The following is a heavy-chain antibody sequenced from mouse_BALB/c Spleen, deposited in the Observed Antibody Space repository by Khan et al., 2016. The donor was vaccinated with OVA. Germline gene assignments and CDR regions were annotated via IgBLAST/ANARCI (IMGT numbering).Heavy chain of an antibody. D-gene: IGHD2-14*01. CDR2: IWGGGGT. Sequence: VELVESGPGLVAPSQSLSITCTVSGFSLSRYNIHWVRQPPGKGLEWLGMIWGGGGTDYNSTLKSRLGISKDNSKNQVFLKMNSLQTDDTAMYFCARAYYRYDGYYAMDYWGQGTSVTVSS. V-gene: IGHV2-6-4*01. CDR1: GFSLSRYN. CDR3: ARAYYRYDGYYAMDY. J-gene: IGHJ4*01.